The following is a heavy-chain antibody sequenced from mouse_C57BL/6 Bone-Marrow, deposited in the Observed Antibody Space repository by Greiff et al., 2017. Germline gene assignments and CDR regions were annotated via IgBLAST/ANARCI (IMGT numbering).Heavy chain of an antibody. CDR1: GYTFTSYW. D-gene: IGHD2-2*01. Sequence: QVQLQQPGAELVRPGTSVKLSCKASGYTFTSYWMHWVKQRPGQGLEWIGVIDPSDSYTNYNQKFKGKATLTVDTSSSTAYMQLSSLTSEDSAVYYWARQGVTTRVFDYWGQGTTLTVSS. V-gene: IGHV1-59*01. CDR2: IDPSDSYT. J-gene: IGHJ2*01. CDR3: ARQGVTTRVFDY.